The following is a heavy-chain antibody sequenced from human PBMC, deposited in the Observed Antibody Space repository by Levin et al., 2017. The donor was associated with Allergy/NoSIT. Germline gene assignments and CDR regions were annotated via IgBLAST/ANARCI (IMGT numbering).Heavy chain of an antibody. CDR3: ARQCYDMLTGYYNFDY. Sequence: SETLSLTCTVSGGSISSSISYWGWIRQAPGKGLEWIGSIYNSGSTYYNPSLKSRVTTSVDTSKNQFSLKLSSVTAADTAVYYCARQCYDMLTGYYNFDYWGQGTLVTVSS. J-gene: IGHJ4*02. CDR1: GGSISSSISY. CDR2: IYNSGST. V-gene: IGHV4-39*01. D-gene: IGHD3-9*01.